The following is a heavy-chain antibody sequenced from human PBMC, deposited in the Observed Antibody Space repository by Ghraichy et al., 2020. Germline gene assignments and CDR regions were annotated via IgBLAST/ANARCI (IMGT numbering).Heavy chain of an antibody. CDR1: GGSFSDHN. Sequence: SETLSLTCAVNGGSFSDHNLSWIRQPPGRGLEWIGEIHHSGNSTKNPALNSRITMSVDASKNQFSLRLTAVTAADTAVYYCARNTAGSDPYPYYFDYWGQGILVSISS. V-gene: IGHV4-34*01. CDR3: ARNTAGSDPYPYYFDY. D-gene: IGHD6-19*01. J-gene: IGHJ4*02. CDR2: IHHSGNS.